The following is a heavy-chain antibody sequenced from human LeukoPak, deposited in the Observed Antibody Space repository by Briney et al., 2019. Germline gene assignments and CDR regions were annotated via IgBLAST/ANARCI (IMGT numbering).Heavy chain of an antibody. Sequence: GGSLRLSCAASGFTFSNYWMHWVRQAPGKGLVWVSRINRDGTTTTYADSVKGRFTISRDNAKNTLYLQMNSLRVEDTAVYYCARDPHGYWWFDPWGQGTLVTVSS. CDR2: INRDGTTT. J-gene: IGHJ5*02. CDR1: GFTFSNYW. CDR3: ARDPHGYWWFDP. V-gene: IGHV3-74*01. D-gene: IGHD5-18*01.